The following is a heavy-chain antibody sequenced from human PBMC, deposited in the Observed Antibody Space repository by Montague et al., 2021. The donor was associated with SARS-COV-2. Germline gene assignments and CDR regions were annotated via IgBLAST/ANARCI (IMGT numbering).Heavy chain of an antibody. CDR3: ARTFLEATMSPPHAFDI. CDR1: GGSFSGYY. CDR2: IYQSGTT. Sequence: SETLSLTCIVSGGSFSGYYWSWIRQPPGKGLEWIGYIYQSGTTXXXPSXXXRLTMSLDTSKKQFSLRLSSVTAADTAVYYCARTFLEATMSPPHAFDIWGQETLVTVS. D-gene: IGHD3-3*01. J-gene: IGHJ3*02. V-gene: IGHV4-59*01.